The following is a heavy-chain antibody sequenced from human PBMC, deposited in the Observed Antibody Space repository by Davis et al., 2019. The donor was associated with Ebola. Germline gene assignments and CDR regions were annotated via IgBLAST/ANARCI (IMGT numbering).Heavy chain of an antibody. J-gene: IGHJ4*02. Sequence: SVKVSCRASGGTFSSYTITWVRQAPGQGLEWMGSIIPILGIADYAQKFQGRVTITADKSTSTASMELSSLRSEDTAVYYCARVAGTAIRAYYFDYWGQGTLVTVSS. CDR2: IIPILGIA. V-gene: IGHV1-69*02. CDR1: GGTFSSYT. CDR3: ARVAGTAIRAYYFDY. D-gene: IGHD2-21*02.